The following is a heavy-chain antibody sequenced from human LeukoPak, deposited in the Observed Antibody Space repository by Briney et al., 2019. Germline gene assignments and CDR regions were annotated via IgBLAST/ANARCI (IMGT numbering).Heavy chain of an antibody. CDR3: AAPSIVVVVAGTRKNWFDP. Sequence: GAAVKVSCKASGYTFTGYYMHWVRQAPGQGLEWMGWINPNSGGTNYAQKFQGRVTMTRDTSISTAYMELSRLRSDDTAVYYCAAPSIVVVVAGTRKNWFDPWGQGTLVTVSS. D-gene: IGHD2-15*01. J-gene: IGHJ5*02. CDR2: INPNSGGT. V-gene: IGHV1-2*02. CDR1: GYTFTGYY.